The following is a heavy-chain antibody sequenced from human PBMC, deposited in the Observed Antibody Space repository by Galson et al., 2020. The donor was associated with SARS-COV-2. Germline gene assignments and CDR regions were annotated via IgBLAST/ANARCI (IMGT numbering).Heavy chain of an antibody. V-gene: IGHV3-20*01. CDR2: INWNGGST. J-gene: IGHJ6*02. Sequence: GGSLRLSCAASGFTFDDYGMSWVRQAPGKGLEWVSGINWNGGSTGYADSVKGRFTISRDNAKNSLYLQMNSLRAEDTALYHCAVSPARDYYYGMDVWGQGTTVTVSS. CDR3: AVSPARDYYYGMDV. CDR1: GFTFDDYG.